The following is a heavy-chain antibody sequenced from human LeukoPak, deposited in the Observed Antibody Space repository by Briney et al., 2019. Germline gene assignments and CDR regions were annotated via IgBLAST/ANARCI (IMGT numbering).Heavy chain of an antibody. D-gene: IGHD6-13*01. CDR3: AKDRGSWLVAFDI. Sequence: PGGSLRLSCAASGFTFDDYGMHWVRQAPGKGLEWVSGISWNSGGIGYADSVKGRFTISRDNAKNSLYLQMNSLRAEDTALYYCAKDRGSWLVAFDIWGQGTMVTVSS. V-gene: IGHV3-9*01. CDR1: GFTFDDYG. CDR2: ISWNSGGI. J-gene: IGHJ3*02.